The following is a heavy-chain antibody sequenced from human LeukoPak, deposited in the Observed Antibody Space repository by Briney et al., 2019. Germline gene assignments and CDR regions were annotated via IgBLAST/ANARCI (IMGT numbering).Heavy chain of an antibody. D-gene: IGHD3-10*01. Sequence: VGSLRLSCAASGFTLSSYSMNWVRQDPGKGLEWVSSISSSSSHIYYADSVKGRFTISRDNTKNSLYLQMNSLRAEDTAVYYCARGRGLPGPLDYWGQGTLVTVSS. J-gene: IGHJ4*02. CDR2: ISSSSSHI. CDR3: ARGRGLPGPLDY. CDR1: GFTLSSYS. V-gene: IGHV3-21*01.